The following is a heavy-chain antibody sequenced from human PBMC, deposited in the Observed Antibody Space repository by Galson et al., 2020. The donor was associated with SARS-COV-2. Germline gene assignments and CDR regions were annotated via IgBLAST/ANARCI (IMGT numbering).Heavy chain of an antibody. Sequence: SETLSLTCTVSGGSISSGGYYWSWIRQHPGKGLEWIGYIYYSGSTYYNPSLKSRVTISVDTSKNQFSLKLSSVTAADTAVYDCARGVELRWFGSYYFDYWGQGTLVTVSS. CDR3: ARGVELRWFGSYYFDY. CDR2: IYYSGST. J-gene: IGHJ4*02. V-gene: IGHV4-31*03. D-gene: IGHD1-7*01. CDR1: GGSISSGGYY.